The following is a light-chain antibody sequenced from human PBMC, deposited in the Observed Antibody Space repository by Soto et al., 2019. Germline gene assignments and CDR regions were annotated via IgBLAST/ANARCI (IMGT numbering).Light chain of an antibody. CDR1: SSDVGGYNY. J-gene: IGLJ1*01. CDR3: SSYRRGSTYV. V-gene: IGLV2-14*03. CDR2: DVT. Sequence: QSVLTQPASVSGSPGQSITVSCTGTSSDVGGYNYVSWYQQHPGKAPRLMIYDVTNRPPGVSDRFSGSKSGNTASLTISGLQAEDEADYYCSSYRRGSTYVFGTGTKATVL.